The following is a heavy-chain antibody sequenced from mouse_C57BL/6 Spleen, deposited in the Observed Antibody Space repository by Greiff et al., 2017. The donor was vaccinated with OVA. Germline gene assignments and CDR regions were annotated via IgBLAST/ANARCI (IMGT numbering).Heavy chain of an antibody. CDR2: ISSGGDYI. D-gene: IGHD3-2*02. CDR3: TRCLDSSGPFAY. V-gene: IGHV5-9-1*02. J-gene: IGHJ3*01. CDR1: GFTFSSYA. Sequence: EVKLMESGEGLVKPGGSLKLSCAASGFTFSSYAMSWVRQTPEKRLEWVAYISSGGDYIYYADTVKGRFTISRDNARNTLYLQMSSLKSEDTARYYCTRCLDSSGPFAYRGQGTLVTVSA.